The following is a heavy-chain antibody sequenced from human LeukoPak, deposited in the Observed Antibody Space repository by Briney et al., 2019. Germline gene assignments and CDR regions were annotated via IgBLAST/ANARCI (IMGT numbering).Heavy chain of an antibody. D-gene: IGHD4-23*01. Sequence: GGSLRPSCAASGFTFSGYSMNWVRQPPGKGLEWVSSITSSSRYKYYSDPVKGRFTISKDNAKNSLNLQINTLKAKDTPVNYCARWGGGNPRWFDTWGQGTLVTVSS. CDR3: ARWGGGNPRWFDT. J-gene: IGHJ5*02. CDR1: GFTFSGYS. V-gene: IGHV3-21*01. CDR2: ITSSSRYK.